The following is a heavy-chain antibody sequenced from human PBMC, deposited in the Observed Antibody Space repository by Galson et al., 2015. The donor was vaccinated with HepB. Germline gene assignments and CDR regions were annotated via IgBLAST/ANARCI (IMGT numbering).Heavy chain of an antibody. J-gene: IGHJ3*02. D-gene: IGHD6-19*01. CDR3: ASLQGKIAVAGGGGYDAFDI. Sequence: SLRLSCAASGFTFSSYGMHWVRQAPGKGLEWVAVIWYDGSNKYYADSVKGRFTISRDNSKNTLYLQMNSLRAEDTAVYYCASLQGKIAVAGGGGYDAFDIWGQGTMVTVSS. CDR1: GFTFSSYG. V-gene: IGHV3-33*01. CDR2: IWYDGSNK.